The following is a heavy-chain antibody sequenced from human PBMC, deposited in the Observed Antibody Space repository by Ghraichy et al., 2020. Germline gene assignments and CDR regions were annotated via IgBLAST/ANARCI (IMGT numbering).Heavy chain of an antibody. CDR1: GFTFRSYS. CDR2: ITSSSRTI. J-gene: IGHJ6*02. D-gene: IGHD4-23*01. Sequence: GGSLRLSCVGSGFTFRSYSMNCARHSPGKGLEWVSYITSSSRTISYADSVKGRFTISRDNAQNSLYLQMNSLRDEDTAVYYCARGSTMVRFFYYDGMDVWGQGTTVSVSS. CDR3: ARGSTMVRFFYYDGMDV. V-gene: IGHV3-48*02.